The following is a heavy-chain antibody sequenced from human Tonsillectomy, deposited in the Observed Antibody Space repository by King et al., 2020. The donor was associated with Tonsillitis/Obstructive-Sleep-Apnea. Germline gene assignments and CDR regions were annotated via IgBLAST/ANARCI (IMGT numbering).Heavy chain of an antibody. CDR1: GGSISSYY. CDR3: ARLAYYYDSSGYYSDAFDI. D-gene: IGHD3-22*01. J-gene: IGHJ3*02. CDR2: IYYSGST. V-gene: IGHV4-59*08. Sequence: VQLQESGPGLVKPSETLSLTCTVSGGSISSYYWSWIRQPPGKGLEWIGYIYYSGSTNYNPSLKSRVTISVDTSKNQFSLKLSSVTAADTAVYYCARLAYYYDSSGYYSDAFDIWGQGTMVTVSS.